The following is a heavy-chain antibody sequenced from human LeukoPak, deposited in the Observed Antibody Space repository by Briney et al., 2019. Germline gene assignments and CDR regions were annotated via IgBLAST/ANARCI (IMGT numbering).Heavy chain of an antibody. CDR1: GYSFTSYW. Sequence: GESLKISCKGSGYSFTSYWIGWVRQMPGKGLEWMGIIYPGDSETKYSPSFQGQVTISADKSISTAYLQLSSLKASDSAMYYCARHTLARCTYSYDGMDVCGQGTTVTVSS. V-gene: IGHV5-51*01. CDR3: ARHTLARCTYSYDGMDV. J-gene: IGHJ6*02. CDR2: IYPGDSET. D-gene: IGHD3-16*01.